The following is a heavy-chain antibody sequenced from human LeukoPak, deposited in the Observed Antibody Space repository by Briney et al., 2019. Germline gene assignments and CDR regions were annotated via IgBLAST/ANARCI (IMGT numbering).Heavy chain of an antibody. Sequence: PSETLSLTCTVSGGSISSSSYYWGWIRQPPGKGLEWIGSIYYSGSTYYNPSLKSRVTISVDTSKNQFSLKLSSVTAADTAVYYCARRLRSQLGAAIDNWFDPWGQGTLVTVSS. V-gene: IGHV4-39*01. J-gene: IGHJ5*02. CDR1: GGSISSSSYY. D-gene: IGHD3-16*01. CDR2: IYYSGST. CDR3: ARRLRSQLGAAIDNWFDP.